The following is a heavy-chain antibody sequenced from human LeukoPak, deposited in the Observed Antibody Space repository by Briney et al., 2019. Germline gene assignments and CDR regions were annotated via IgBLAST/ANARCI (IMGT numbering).Heavy chain of an antibody. CDR3: RYFLPHFDY. Sequence: AGSLRLSCVASGFTFSNYAMNWVRQAPGKGLKWVSGISGSGGSANYADSVKGRFTISRDNSKNTLYLQMNSLRVEDTAVYYCRYFLPHFDYWGQGTLVNVSS. J-gene: IGHJ4*02. CDR1: GFTFSNYA. CDR2: ISGSGGSA. D-gene: IGHD3-10*01. V-gene: IGHV3-23*01.